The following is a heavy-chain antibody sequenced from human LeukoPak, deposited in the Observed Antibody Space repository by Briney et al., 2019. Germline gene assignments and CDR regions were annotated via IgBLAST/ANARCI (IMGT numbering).Heavy chain of an antibody. Sequence: ASVKVSCKASGYTFTSYAMHWVRQGPGQRLEWMGWINAGNGNTKYSQKFQGRVTITRDTSASTAYMELSSLRSEDTAVYYCARDTPVGAMELYYYGMDVWGQGTTVTVSS. CDR3: ARDTPVGAMELYYYGMDV. CDR1: GYTFTSYA. V-gene: IGHV1-3*01. D-gene: IGHD1-26*01. J-gene: IGHJ6*02. CDR2: INAGNGNT.